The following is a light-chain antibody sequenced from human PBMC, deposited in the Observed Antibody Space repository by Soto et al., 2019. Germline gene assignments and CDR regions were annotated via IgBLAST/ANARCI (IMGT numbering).Light chain of an antibody. CDR2: GVS. CDR1: QSIDTY. J-gene: IGKJ4*01. V-gene: IGKV1-39*01. Sequence: DIPMTQSPSSLSASIGDRVTITCRASQSIDTYLSWYQKKPGKAPKLLMFGVSNLESGVTSRISGSGSGTDFTLTITSLEVDDFATYYCQQSYTLPVTFGGGTRVEIK. CDR3: QQSYTLPVT.